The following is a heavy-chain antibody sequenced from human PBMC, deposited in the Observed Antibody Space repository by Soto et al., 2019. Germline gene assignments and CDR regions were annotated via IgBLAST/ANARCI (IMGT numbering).Heavy chain of an antibody. Sequence: ASVKVSCKVSGYTLTELSMHWVRQAPGKGLEWMGGFDPEDGETIYAQKFQGRVTMTEDTSTDTAYMELSSLRSEDTAVYYCATRYCSSTSCYRWFDPWGQGTLVTVSS. V-gene: IGHV1-24*01. CDR1: GYTLTELS. CDR2: FDPEDGET. J-gene: IGHJ5*02. CDR3: ATRYCSSTSCYRWFDP. D-gene: IGHD2-2*01.